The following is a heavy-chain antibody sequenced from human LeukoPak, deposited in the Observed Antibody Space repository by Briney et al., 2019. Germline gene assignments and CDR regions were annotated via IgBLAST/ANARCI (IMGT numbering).Heavy chain of an antibody. Sequence: SGGSLRLSCAASGFTFSSYEMNWVRQAPGKGLEWVSYISSSGRTTYYADSVKGRFTMSRDNAKNSLFLQMNSLRAEDTAVYYCARVLRYCSGGNCYSGGLGYMDVWGKGTTVTISS. CDR1: GFTFSSYE. CDR2: ISSSGRTT. J-gene: IGHJ6*03. CDR3: ARVLRYCSGGNCYSGGLGYMDV. V-gene: IGHV3-48*03. D-gene: IGHD2-15*01.